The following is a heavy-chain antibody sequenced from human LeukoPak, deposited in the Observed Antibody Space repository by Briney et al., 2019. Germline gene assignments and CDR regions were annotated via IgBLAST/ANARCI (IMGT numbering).Heavy chain of an antibody. CDR3: AKGGGYCTGGSCYSDY. V-gene: IGHV3-30*02. D-gene: IGHD2-15*01. CDR2: IRYDGSNK. Sequence: GGSLRLSCAASGFTFSSYGMHWVRQAPGKGLEWVAFIRYDGSNKYYADSVKGRFTISRDNSKNTLYLQMNSLRVEDTAIYYCAKGGGYCTGGSCYSDYWGQGTLVTVSS. J-gene: IGHJ4*02. CDR1: GFTFSSYG.